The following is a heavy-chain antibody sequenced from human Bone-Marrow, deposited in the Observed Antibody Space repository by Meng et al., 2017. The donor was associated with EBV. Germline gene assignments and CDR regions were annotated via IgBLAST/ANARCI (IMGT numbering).Heavy chain of an antibody. J-gene: IGHJ4*02. CDR2: INVDGSDT. Sequence: VQLVESGGVLVQPGGSLRLSCAASGFALSNYWMHWVRQVPGKGLVWVSRINVDGSDTIYADSVKGRFTISRDNGKNTLYLQMNSLRADDTAVYYCSRSNWYPDYWGQGTLVTVSS. CDR1: GFALSNYW. V-gene: IGHV3-74*01. D-gene: IGHD6-13*01. CDR3: SRSNWYPDY.